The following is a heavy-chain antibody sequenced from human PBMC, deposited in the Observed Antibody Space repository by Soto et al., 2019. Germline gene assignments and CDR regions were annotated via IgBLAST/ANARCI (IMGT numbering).Heavy chain of an antibody. CDR2: IIPMLGIA. Sequence: QVQLVQSGAEVKKPGSSVKVSCQASGGSFSDYAISWVRQAPGQGLEWMGGIIPMLGIADNAQKFQGRVIITADEYTSTFYMELSSLRSEDTAVYYCARDGDYYDSSGFQRDYHYYGMDVWGQGTTVTVAS. CDR3: ARDGDYYDSSGFQRDYHYYGMDV. J-gene: IGHJ6*02. CDR1: GGSFSDYA. D-gene: IGHD3-22*01. V-gene: IGHV1-69*01.